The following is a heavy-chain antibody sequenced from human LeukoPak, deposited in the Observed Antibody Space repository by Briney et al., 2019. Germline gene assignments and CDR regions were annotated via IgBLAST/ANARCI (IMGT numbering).Heavy chain of an antibody. CDR2: MNPNSGNT. CDR3: ARGREWELGNFDY. CDR1: GYTFTSYD. V-gene: IGHV1-8*01. Sequence: ASVKVSCKASGYTFTSYDIDWVRQATGQGLEWMGWMNPNSGNTGYAQKFQGRVTMTRNTSISTAYMELSSLRSEDTAVYYCARGREWELGNFDYWGQGTLVTVSS. J-gene: IGHJ4*02. D-gene: IGHD1-26*01.